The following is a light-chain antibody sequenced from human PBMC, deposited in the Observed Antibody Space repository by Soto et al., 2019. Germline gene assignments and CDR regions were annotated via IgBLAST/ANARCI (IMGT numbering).Light chain of an antibody. Sequence: QSALTQPASVSGSPGQSITISCTGTSSDVGGYNFVSWYRQHPGKAPKLMIYDVNNRPSGVSSRFSASKSGSTASLTISGLQAEDEADYYCTSYTHSSTVVFGGGTKVTVL. CDR1: SSDVGGYNF. J-gene: IGLJ2*01. V-gene: IGLV2-14*03. CDR2: DVN. CDR3: TSYTHSSTVV.